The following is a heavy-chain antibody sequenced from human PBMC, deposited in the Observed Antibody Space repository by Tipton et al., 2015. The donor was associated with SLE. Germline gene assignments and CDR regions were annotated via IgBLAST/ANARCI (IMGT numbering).Heavy chain of an antibody. Sequence: LSLTCTVSGDSISSYYWSWIRQPPGKGLEWIGYIYYSGSTNYNPSLKSRVTISVDTSKKQFSLNLRSVTAADTAVYYCARGSGYDSSGPWYFDLWGRGTLVTVSS. CDR1: GDSISSYY. CDR3: ARGSGYDSSGPWYFDL. J-gene: IGHJ2*01. D-gene: IGHD3-22*01. V-gene: IGHV4-59*08. CDR2: IYYSGST.